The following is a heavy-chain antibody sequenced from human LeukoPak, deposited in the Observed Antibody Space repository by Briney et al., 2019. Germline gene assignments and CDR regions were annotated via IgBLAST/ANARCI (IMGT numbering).Heavy chain of an antibody. J-gene: IGHJ4*02. CDR3: ATSLRFLEWSLNY. D-gene: IGHD3-3*01. CDR1: GYTLTELS. Sequence: ASVKVSCKVSGYTLTELSMHWMRQAPGKGLEWMGGFDPEDGETIYAQKFQGRVTMTEDTSTDTAYMELSSLRSEDTAVYYCATSLRFLEWSLNYWGQGTLVTVSS. CDR2: FDPEDGET. V-gene: IGHV1-24*01.